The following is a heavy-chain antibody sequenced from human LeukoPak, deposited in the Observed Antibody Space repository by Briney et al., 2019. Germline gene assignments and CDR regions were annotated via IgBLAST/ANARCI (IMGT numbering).Heavy chain of an antibody. CDR3: ARDLIQGSSWYGDNFDY. Sequence: GGSLRLSCAASGFTFSSYAMSWVRQAPGKGLEWVSAISGSGGSTYYADSVKGRFTISRDNSKNTLYLQMNRLRAEDTAVYYCARDLIQGSSWYGDNFDYWGQGTLVTVSS. CDR1: GFTFSSYA. J-gene: IGHJ4*02. D-gene: IGHD6-13*01. CDR2: ISGSGGST. V-gene: IGHV3-23*01.